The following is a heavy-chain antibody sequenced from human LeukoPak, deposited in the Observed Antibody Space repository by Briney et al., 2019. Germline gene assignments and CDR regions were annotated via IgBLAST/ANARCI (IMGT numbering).Heavy chain of an antibody. D-gene: IGHD6-13*01. CDR2: IYYSGST. CDR1: GGSISSSSYY. CDR3: ARVYYSSSYDYWYFDL. V-gene: IGHV4-39*07. Sequence: KPSETLSLTCTVSGGSISSSSYYWGWIRQPPGKGLEWIGSIYYSGSTYYNPSLKSRATISVDTSKNQFSLKLSSVTAADTAVYYCARVYYSSSYDYWYFDLWGRGTLVTVSS. J-gene: IGHJ2*01.